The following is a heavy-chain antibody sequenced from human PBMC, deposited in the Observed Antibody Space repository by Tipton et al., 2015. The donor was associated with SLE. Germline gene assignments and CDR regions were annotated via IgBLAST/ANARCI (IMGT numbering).Heavy chain of an antibody. J-gene: IGHJ4*02. Sequence: RSLRLSCAASAFTISYYGMHWVRQTPGKGLEWVAAISKDGGNKYYADSVKGRFTVSRDNSKNTLYVQMNSLRPEDTAVYYCGGDGYWGQGTLVTVSS. CDR2: ISKDGGNK. CDR1: AFTISYYG. CDR3: GGDGY. D-gene: IGHD3-10*01. V-gene: IGHV3-30*03.